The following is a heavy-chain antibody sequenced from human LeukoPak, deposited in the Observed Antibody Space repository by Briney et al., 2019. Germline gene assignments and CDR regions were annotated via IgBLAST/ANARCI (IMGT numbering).Heavy chain of an antibody. V-gene: IGHV3-21*01. J-gene: IGHJ4*02. CDR2: ISSSSYI. CDR1: GFTFSSYG. Sequence: PGGSLRLSCAASGFTFSSYGMSWVRQAPGKGLEWVSSISSSSYIYYADSVKGRFTISRDNAQNSLYLQMNSLRAEDTAVYYCARDGCSSTSCYAMFGYWGQGTLVTVSS. CDR3: ARDGCSSTSCYAMFGY. D-gene: IGHD2-2*01.